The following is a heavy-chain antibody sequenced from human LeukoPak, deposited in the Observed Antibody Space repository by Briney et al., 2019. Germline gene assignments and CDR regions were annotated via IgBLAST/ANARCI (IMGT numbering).Heavy chain of an antibody. D-gene: IGHD1-26*01. J-gene: IGHJ4*02. CDR3: VREESESYPFDS. CDR2: ISSISRVI. Sequence: GGSLRLSCAASGFTFINAWMNWVRQAPGKGPEWISYISSISRVIYYADSVKGRFTISRDNAKNSLSLQMNSLRAEDTAVYYCVREESESYPFDSWGQGTLVIVSS. V-gene: IGHV3-48*01. CDR1: GFTFINAW.